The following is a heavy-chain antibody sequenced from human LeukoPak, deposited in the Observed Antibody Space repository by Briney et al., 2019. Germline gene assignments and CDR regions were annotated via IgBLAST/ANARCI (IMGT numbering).Heavy chain of an antibody. CDR3: ARLRSPVTILYYFDY. CDR1: GGSISSSSYC. CDR2: FYCSGST. Sequence: PSETLSLTCTVFGGSISSSSYCWGWIRQPPGKGLEWIGSFYCSGSTYYNPSLKSRVTISVDTSKNQFSLKLSSVTAADTAVYYCARLRSPVTILYYFDYWGQGTLVTVSS. V-gene: IGHV4-39*01. D-gene: IGHD4-17*01. J-gene: IGHJ4*02.